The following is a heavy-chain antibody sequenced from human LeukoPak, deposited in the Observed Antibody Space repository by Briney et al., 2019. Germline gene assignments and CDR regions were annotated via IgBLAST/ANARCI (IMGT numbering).Heavy chain of an antibody. J-gene: IGHJ3*02. D-gene: IGHD1-26*01. V-gene: IGHV3-48*04. CDR1: GFTFSSYS. Sequence: GGSLRLSCAASGFTFSSYSMNWVRQAPGKGLEWVSYISSSSSTIYYADSVKGRFTISRDNAKNSLYLQMNSLRAEDTALYYCASEGATLAYDAFDIWGQGTMVTVSS. CDR2: ISSSSSTI. CDR3: ASEGATLAYDAFDI.